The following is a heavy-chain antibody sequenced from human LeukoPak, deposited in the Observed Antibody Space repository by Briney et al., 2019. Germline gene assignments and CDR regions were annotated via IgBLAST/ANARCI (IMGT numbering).Heavy chain of an antibody. CDR2: IKHDGSEK. J-gene: IGHJ4*02. Sequence: PGGSLRLSCAAPGFIFTGYFTSWVRQAPGKGLEWVASIKHDGSEKYYVDSVRGRFTISRDNTKNLLYLQMSSLRAEDTAVYYCATDRGWRTSGYYLYYFEYWGQGTLVTFSS. CDR3: ATDRGWRTSGYYLYYFEY. CDR1: GFIFTGYF. V-gene: IGHV3-7*01. D-gene: IGHD3-3*01.